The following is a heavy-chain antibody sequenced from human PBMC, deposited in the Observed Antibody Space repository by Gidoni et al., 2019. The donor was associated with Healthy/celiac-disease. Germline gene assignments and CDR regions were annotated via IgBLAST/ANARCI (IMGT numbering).Heavy chain of an antibody. D-gene: IGHD2-21*02. Sequence: EVQLVESGGGLVKPGGSLRLSCAASGFTFSGYSMNWVRQAPGKGLEWVSSVSSSSSYIYDADSVKGRFTISRDNAKNSLYLQMNSLRAEDTAVYYCARLELSYCGGDCYLYYFDYWGQGTLVTVSS. CDR2: VSSSSSYI. J-gene: IGHJ4*02. CDR1: GFTFSGYS. CDR3: ARLELSYCGGDCYLYYFDY. V-gene: IGHV3-21*01.